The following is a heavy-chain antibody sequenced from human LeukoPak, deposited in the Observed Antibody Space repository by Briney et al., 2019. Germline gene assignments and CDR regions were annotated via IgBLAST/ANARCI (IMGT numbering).Heavy chain of an antibody. CDR1: GFTFSDYY. J-gene: IGHJ6*03. Sequence: GGSLRLSCAASGFTFSDYYMSWIRQAPGKGLEWVSYICSSGSTIYYADSVKGRFTISRDNAKDSLYLQMNSLRAEDTAVYYCARERNYYDSSGYFYYYYYMDVWGKGTTVTVSS. V-gene: IGHV3-11*04. CDR3: ARERNYYDSSGYFYYYYYMDV. D-gene: IGHD3-22*01. CDR2: ICSSGSTI.